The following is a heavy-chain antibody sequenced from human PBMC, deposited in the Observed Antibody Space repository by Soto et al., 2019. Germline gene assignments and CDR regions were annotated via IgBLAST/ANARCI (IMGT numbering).Heavy chain of an antibody. V-gene: IGHV4-39*07. CDR1: NDSIRSGTYY. Sequence: KPSETLSLTCTVSNDSIRSGTYYWAWIRQPPGRGLEWMGSLPYLGTTDYNPSLKSRVTISKDASKNQFSLKLSSVTAADTAVYYCARDRMGYDFWSGYPDYYYYYGMDVWGQGTTVTVSS. CDR2: LPYLGTT. D-gene: IGHD3-3*01. CDR3: ARDRMGYDFWSGYPDYYYYYGMDV. J-gene: IGHJ6*02.